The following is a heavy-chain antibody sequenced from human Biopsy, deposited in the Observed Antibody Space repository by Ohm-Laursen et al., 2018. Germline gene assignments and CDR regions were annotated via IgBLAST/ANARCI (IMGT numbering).Heavy chain of an antibody. V-gene: IGHV1-69*06. J-gene: IGHJ3*01. D-gene: IGHD6-19*01. CDR1: GSTFNGYG. CDR3: AAGTRYSSGWYNAVDF. Sequence: GASVKVSCKVSGSTFNGYGINWVRQAPGQGLEWMGGIIPFFGTSDYAQTFQGRVTITADKSTSTSYMELTRLRSKDSAVYYCAAGTRYSSGWYNAVDFWGQGTMVTVSS. CDR2: IIPFFGTS.